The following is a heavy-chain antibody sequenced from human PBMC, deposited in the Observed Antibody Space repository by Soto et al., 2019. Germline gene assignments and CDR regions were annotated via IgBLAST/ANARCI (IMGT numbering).Heavy chain of an antibody. Sequence: GGSLRLSCVASRFSFSSYAMHWIRQSPGRGLEWMAVISSGGTYQSYADSVRGRFTISRDNSNNTLYAQIDNLTTADTGVFYCAREWNYRFEYWSKGTLVTVSS. CDR1: RFSFSSYA. CDR3: AREWNYRFEY. D-gene: IGHD3-16*02. CDR2: ISSGGTYQ. V-gene: IGHV3-30-3*01. J-gene: IGHJ4*02.